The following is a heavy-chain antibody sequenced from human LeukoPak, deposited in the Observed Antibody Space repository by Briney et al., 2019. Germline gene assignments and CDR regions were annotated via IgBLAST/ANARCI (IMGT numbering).Heavy chain of an antibody. CDR2: MNPNSGNT. V-gene: IGHV1-8*01. CDR3: ARGLDYYGSGSYSPLAWFDP. J-gene: IGHJ5*02. Sequence: ASVKVSCKASGYTFTNYDINWVRQATGQGLEWMGWMNPNSGNTNYAHKFQGRVTMTRNTSISTAYMELSSLRSEDSAIYYCARGLDYYGSGSYSPLAWFDPWGQGTLVTVSS. D-gene: IGHD3-10*01. CDR1: GYTFTNYD.